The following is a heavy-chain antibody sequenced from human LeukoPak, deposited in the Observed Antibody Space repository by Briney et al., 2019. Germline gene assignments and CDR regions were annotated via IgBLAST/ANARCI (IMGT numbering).Heavy chain of an antibody. J-gene: IGHJ4*02. CDR1: GGTFSSYA. CDR3: ARGPLGRNGDYFDY. Sequence: ASVKVSCKASGGTFSSYAISWVRQAPGQGLEWMGGIIPIFGTANYAQKFQGRVTITADESTSTAYMELRSLRSDDTAVYYCARGPLGRNGDYFDYWGQGTLVTVSS. V-gene: IGHV1-69*13. D-gene: IGHD7-27*01. CDR2: IIPIFGTA.